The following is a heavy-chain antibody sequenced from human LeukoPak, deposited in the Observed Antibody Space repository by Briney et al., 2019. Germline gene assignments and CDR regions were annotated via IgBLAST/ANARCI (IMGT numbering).Heavy chain of an antibody. CDR1: GFTFSSYG. D-gene: IGHD3-22*01. Sequence: PGGSLRLSCAASGFTFSSYGMHWVRQAPGKGLEWVAVIWYDGSNKYYADSVKGRFTISRDNPKNTLYPQMNSPRAEDTAVYYCAREDSSGYYFFFDYWGQGTLVTVSS. V-gene: IGHV3-33*01. J-gene: IGHJ4*02. CDR3: AREDSSGYYFFFDY. CDR2: IWYDGSNK.